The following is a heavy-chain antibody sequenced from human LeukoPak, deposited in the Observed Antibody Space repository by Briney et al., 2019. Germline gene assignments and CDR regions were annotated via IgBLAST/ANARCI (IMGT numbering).Heavy chain of an antibody. CDR2: IYYSGST. Sequence: WVRQPPGKGLEWIGSIYYSGSTYYNPSLKSRVTMAVDTSKNQFSLRLTSVTAADTAVYFCTREDYGDASIDYWGQGTLVTVSS. D-gene: IGHD4-17*01. V-gene: IGHV4-39*07. J-gene: IGHJ4*02. CDR3: TREDYGDASIDY.